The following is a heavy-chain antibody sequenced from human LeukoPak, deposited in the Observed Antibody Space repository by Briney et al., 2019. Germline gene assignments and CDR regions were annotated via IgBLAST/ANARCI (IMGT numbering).Heavy chain of an antibody. D-gene: IGHD1-7*01. J-gene: IGHJ4*02. CDR3: ARGPAGVPYWSYAPYFDY. CDR2: INHSGST. CDR1: GGSFSGYY. V-gene: IGHV4-34*01. Sequence: SETLSLTCAVYGGSFSGYYWSWIRQPPGKGLEWIGEINHSGSTNYNPSLKSRVTISVDTSKNQFSLKLSSVTAADTAVYYCARGPAGVPYWSYAPYFDYWGQGTLVTVSS.